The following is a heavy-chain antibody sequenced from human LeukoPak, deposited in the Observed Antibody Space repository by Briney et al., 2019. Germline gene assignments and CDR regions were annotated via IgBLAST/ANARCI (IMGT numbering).Heavy chain of an antibody. D-gene: IGHD4-17*01. CDR1: GDSVSSNSAA. CDR3: ARGEATVTSSFDY. V-gene: IGHV6-1*01. Sequence: SQTLSLTCAISGDSVSSNSAAWNWIRQSPSRGLEWLGRTYYRSKWYNEYEVTVKSRITINPATSKNQFLLQLNSVTPEDTAVYYCARGEATVTSSFDYWGQGTLVTVSS. J-gene: IGHJ4*02. CDR2: TYYRSKWYN.